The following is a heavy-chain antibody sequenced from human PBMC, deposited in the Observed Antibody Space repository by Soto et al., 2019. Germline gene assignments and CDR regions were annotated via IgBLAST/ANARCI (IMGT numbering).Heavy chain of an antibody. Sequence: QVQLQQWGAGLLKPSETLSLTCAVYGGSFSDYYWSWIRQPPGKGLEWIGEIYHSGYTNYNPSLKSRVTISVDTSKNQFSLKLNSVTAADTAVYYCARERLYCSSTSCYYQWFDPWGQGTLVTVSS. CDR3: ARERLYCSSTSCYYQWFDP. J-gene: IGHJ5*02. CDR1: GGSFSDYY. V-gene: IGHV4-34*01. D-gene: IGHD2-2*01. CDR2: IYHSGYT.